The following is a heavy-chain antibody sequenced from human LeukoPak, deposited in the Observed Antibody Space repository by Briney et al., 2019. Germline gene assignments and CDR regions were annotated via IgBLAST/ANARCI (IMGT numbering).Heavy chain of an antibody. J-gene: IGHJ4*02. CDR1: GGSISSSSYY. CDR3: ARHGLQWLTDY. Sequence: SETLSLTCTVSGGSISSSSYYWGWIRQPPGKGLEWIGSIYYSGSTSYNPSLKRRVTISVDTSKNQFSLKLSSVTAADTAVYYCARHGLQWLTDYWGQGTLVTVSS. D-gene: IGHD6-19*01. CDR2: IYYSGST. V-gene: IGHV4-39*01.